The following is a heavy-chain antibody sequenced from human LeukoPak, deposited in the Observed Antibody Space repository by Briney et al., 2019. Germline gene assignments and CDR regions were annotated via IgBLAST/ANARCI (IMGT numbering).Heavy chain of an antibody. CDR2: IRGSGDIT. J-gene: IGHJ4*01. Sequence: GGSLRLSCAASGFTFSSYAMSWVRQAPGKGLEWVLGIRGSGDITYYADSVKGRFTISRDNFKNTLYLQMNSLRAEDTAVYYCAKARIVCTSVSWPGVGFDYWGHGPLVTVSS. CDR3: AKARIVCTSVSWPGVGFDY. D-gene: IGHD2-2*01. V-gene: IGHV3-23*01. CDR1: GFTFSSYA.